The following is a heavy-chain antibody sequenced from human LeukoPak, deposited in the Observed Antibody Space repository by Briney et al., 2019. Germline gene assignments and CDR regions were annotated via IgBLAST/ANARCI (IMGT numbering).Heavy chain of an antibody. V-gene: IGHV1-24*01. CDR1: GYTLSDLS. CDR2: FDPGDGET. D-gene: IGHD5/OR15-5a*01. J-gene: IGHJ4*02. CDR3: AAGGVYDLFDY. Sequence: ASVKVSCKVSGYTLSDLSMHWVRQAAGKGLEGRGGFDPGDGETIYTQKFQGRVTMTEDTSTDTAYMELSSLRSEDTAVYYCAAGGVYDLFDYWGQRTLVTVSS.